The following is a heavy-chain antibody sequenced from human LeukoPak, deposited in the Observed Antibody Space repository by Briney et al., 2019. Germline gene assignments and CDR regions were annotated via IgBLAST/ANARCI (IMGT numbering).Heavy chain of an antibody. CDR3: ARVDHYYYYMDV. CDR1: GFTFSSYE. Sequence: PGGSLRLSCAASGFTFSSYEMNWVRQAPGKGLEWVSYISSSGSTIYYADSVKGRFTISRDNAKNSLYLQMNSLRAEDTAVYYCARVDHYYYYMDVWGKGTTVTISS. J-gene: IGHJ6*03. CDR2: ISSSGSTI. V-gene: IGHV3-48*03.